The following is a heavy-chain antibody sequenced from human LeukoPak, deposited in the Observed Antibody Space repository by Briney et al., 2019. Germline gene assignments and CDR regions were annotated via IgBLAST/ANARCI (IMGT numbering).Heavy chain of an antibody. CDR1: GFTFSTYA. Sequence: GGSLRLSCAASGFTFSTYAMTWVRQAPGKGLEWVSAIRGDGATRFYADSVKGRFTVSRDNSKNTLYLQMNSLRVEDTAVYYCAKDQYRDYFRGADYWGQGTLVTVSS. D-gene: IGHD2/OR15-2a*01. V-gene: IGHV3-23*01. CDR2: IRGDGATR. CDR3: AKDQYRDYFRGADY. J-gene: IGHJ4*02.